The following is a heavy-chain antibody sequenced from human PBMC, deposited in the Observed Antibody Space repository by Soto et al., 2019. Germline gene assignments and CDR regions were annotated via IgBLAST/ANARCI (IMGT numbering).Heavy chain of an antibody. D-gene: IGHD3-22*01. J-gene: IGHJ3*01. Sequence: KTSETLSLTCSVSGGSVTNINYFWAWIRQSPGKGLEWIANIYYTGTTSYNPSLRSRVSMTIDASKNRFSLNLSSVTASDTALYYCARHEYVSSSYDLLDVWGRGTMVTVSS. CDR2: IYYTGTT. CDR1: GGSVTNINYF. CDR3: ARHEYVSSSYDLLDV. V-gene: IGHV4-39*01.